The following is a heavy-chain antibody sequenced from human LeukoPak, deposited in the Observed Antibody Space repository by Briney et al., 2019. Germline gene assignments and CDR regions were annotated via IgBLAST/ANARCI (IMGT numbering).Heavy chain of an antibody. V-gene: IGHV3-23*01. Sequence: GGSPRLSCAASGFTFSSYAVSWVRQAPGKGLEWVSAISGSGGSTYYADSVKGRFTISRDNSKNTLYLQMNSLRAEDTAVYYCAREQVSSHFDYWGQGTLVTVSS. CDR3: AREQVSSHFDY. J-gene: IGHJ4*02. CDR1: GFTFSSYA. CDR2: ISGSGGST. D-gene: IGHD2/OR15-2a*01.